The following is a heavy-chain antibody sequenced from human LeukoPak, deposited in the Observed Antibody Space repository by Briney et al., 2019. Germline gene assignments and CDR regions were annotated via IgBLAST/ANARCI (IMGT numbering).Heavy chain of an antibody. V-gene: IGHV1-69*02. CDR3: ARALEAGDDSSGLYYYYYMDI. Sequence: ASVKVSCKASGGTFSSHTISWLRQAPEQGLEWMGRIIPILGIANYAQKFQGRVTITADKSTSTAYMELSSLRSEDTAVYYCARALEAGDDSSGLYYYYYMDIWGKGTTVTVSS. J-gene: IGHJ6*03. CDR1: GGTFSSHT. D-gene: IGHD3-22*01. CDR2: IIPILGIA.